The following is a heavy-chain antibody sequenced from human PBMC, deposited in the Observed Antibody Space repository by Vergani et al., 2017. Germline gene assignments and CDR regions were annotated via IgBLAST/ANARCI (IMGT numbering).Heavy chain of an antibody. Sequence: QVQLVQSGAEVKTPGASVKVSCKASGYTFTSYGISWVRQAPGQGLEWMGWISAYNGNTNYAQKLQGRVTMTTDTSTSTAYMELRSLRSDDTAVYYCARGYCSSTSCYDGDWFDPWGQGTLVTVSS. CDR3: ARGYCSSTSCYDGDWFDP. CDR1: GYTFTSYG. D-gene: IGHD2-2*01. CDR2: ISAYNGNT. V-gene: IGHV1-18*01. J-gene: IGHJ5*02.